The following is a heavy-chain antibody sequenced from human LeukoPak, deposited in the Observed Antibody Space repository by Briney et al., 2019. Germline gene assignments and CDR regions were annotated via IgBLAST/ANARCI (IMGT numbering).Heavy chain of an antibody. CDR1: GYTFTSYY. CDR3: ARSELVSKPPGVGY. J-gene: IGHJ4*02. CDR2: INPSVGST. Sequence: ASLKVSCKASGYTFTSYYMHWVRQSPGQGLEWMGIINPSVGSTSYAQKFQDRVTMTMDTSTRTVYMALSSLRSEDTAVYYCARSELVSKPPGVGYWGQGTLVTVSS. D-gene: IGHD6-13*01. V-gene: IGHV1-46*01.